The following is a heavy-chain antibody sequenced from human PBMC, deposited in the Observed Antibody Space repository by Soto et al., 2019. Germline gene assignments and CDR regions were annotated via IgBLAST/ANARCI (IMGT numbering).Heavy chain of an antibody. V-gene: IGHV3-30*18. CDR2: ISYDVTNK. D-gene: IGHD6-19*01. J-gene: IGHJ4*02. Sequence: QVQLVESGGGVVQPGRSLRLSCAASGFSFSSYGMHWVRQAPGKGLEWVAVISYDVTNKYYADSVKGRFTISRDNSKNTLYLQMNSLRAEDTAVYYCAKDLRIAVAGTDYFDPWGQGTLVTVSS. CDR1: GFSFSSYG. CDR3: AKDLRIAVAGTDYFDP.